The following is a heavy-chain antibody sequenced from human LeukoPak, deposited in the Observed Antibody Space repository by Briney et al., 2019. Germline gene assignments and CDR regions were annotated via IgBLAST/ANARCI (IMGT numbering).Heavy chain of an antibody. V-gene: IGHV1-8*01. J-gene: IGHJ5*02. D-gene: IGHD2-2*01. CDR3: ARGPSVVPAAMSGWWFDP. CDR2: MNPNSGNT. Sequence: ASVKVSCKASGYTFTSYDINWVRQATGQGLEWMGWMNPNSGNTGYAQKFQGRVTMTRNTSISTAYMELSSLRSEDTAVYYCARGPSVVPAAMSGWWFDPWGQGTLVTVSS. CDR1: GYTFTSYD.